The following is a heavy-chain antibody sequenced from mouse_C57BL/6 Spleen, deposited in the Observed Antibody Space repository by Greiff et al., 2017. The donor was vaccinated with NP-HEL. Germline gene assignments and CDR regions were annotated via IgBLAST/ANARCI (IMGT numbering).Heavy chain of an antibody. D-gene: IGHD2-1*01. J-gene: IGHJ3*01. CDR1: GYTFTSYW. CDR3: ARRGGSTPAWFAY. CDR2: IDPSDSYT. V-gene: IGHV1-59*01. Sequence: QVQLQQPGAELVRPGTSVKLSCKASGYTFTSYWMHWVKQRPGQGLEWIGVIDPSDSYTNYNQKFKGKATLTVDTSSSTAYMQLSSLTSEDSAVYYCARRGGSTPAWFAYWGQGTLVTVSA.